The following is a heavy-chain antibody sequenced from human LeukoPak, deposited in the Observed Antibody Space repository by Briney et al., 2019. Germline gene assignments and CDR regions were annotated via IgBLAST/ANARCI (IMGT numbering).Heavy chain of an antibody. CDR3: ARDRSPNYYDSSGYRDAFDI. CDR1: GGSISSYY. Sequence: SGTLSLTCSVSGGSISSYYWSWIRQPAGKGREWIGRIYTSESTSYIPSLKSRVTMSVDTSKNQFSLKLSTVTAADTAVYYCARDRSPNYYDSSGYRDAFDIWGQGTMVTVSS. CDR2: IYTSEST. V-gene: IGHV4-4*07. J-gene: IGHJ3*02. D-gene: IGHD3-22*01.